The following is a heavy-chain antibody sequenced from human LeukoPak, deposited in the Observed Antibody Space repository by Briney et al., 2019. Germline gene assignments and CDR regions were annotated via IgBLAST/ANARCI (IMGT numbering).Heavy chain of an antibody. Sequence: KPSETLSLTCAVYGGSFSGYYWSWIRPPPGKGLEWIGYIYYSGSTNYNPSLKSRVTISVDTSKSQFSLKLSSVTAADTAVYYCARHGTPGTNLNWFDPWGQGTLVTVSS. D-gene: IGHD1-1*01. CDR1: GGSFSGYY. V-gene: IGHV4-59*01. CDR3: ARHGTPGTNLNWFDP. J-gene: IGHJ5*02. CDR2: IYYSGST.